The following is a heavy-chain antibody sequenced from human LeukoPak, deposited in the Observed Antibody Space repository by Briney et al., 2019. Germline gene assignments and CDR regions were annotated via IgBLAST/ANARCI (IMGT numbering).Heavy chain of an antibody. CDR1: GFTFSSYA. J-gene: IGHJ4*02. CDR3: ARNSIAVAGIFDY. D-gene: IGHD6-19*01. CDR2: ISGSGGST. V-gene: IGHV3-23*01. Sequence: PGGSLRLSCAASGFTFSSYAMSWVRQAPGKGLEWVSAISGSGGSTYYADSVKGRFTISRDNAKNSMYLQMKSLRDEDTAVYYCARNSIAVAGIFDYWGQGTLVTVSS.